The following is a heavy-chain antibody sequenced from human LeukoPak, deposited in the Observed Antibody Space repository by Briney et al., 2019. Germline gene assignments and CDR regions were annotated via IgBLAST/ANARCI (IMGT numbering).Heavy chain of an antibody. CDR1: GYTFTSYD. CDR3: ARVMDCSGGSCYSRLDY. J-gene: IGHJ4*02. D-gene: IGHD2-15*01. CDR2: MNPNSGNT. Sequence: ASVKVSCKASGYTFTSYDINWVRQATGQGLEWMGWMNPNSGNTGYAQKFQGRVTMTRNTSISTAYMELSSLRSEDTAVYYCARVMDCSGGSCYSRLDYWGQGTLVTVSS. V-gene: IGHV1-8*01.